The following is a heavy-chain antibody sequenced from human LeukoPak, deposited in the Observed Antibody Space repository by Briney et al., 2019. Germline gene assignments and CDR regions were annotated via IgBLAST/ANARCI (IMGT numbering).Heavy chain of an antibody. J-gene: IGHJ4*02. CDR2: ISSSGSTI. V-gene: IGHV3-48*03. CDR1: GFTFSSYE. Sequence: GGSLRLSCAASGFTFSSYEMNWVRQAPGKGLEWVSYISSSGSTIYYADSVKGRFTISRDNAKNSLYLQMNSLRAEDTAVYYCAIDEISSLWFGEIAYWGQGTLVTVSS. D-gene: IGHD3-10*01. CDR3: AIDEISSLWFGEIAY.